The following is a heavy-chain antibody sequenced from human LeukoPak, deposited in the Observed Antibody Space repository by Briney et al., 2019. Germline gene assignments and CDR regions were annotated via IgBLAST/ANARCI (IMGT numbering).Heavy chain of an antibody. CDR2: INSGGGT. CDR3: ARGDFWSGYWYFDL. J-gene: IGHJ2*01. D-gene: IGHD3-3*01. CDR1: GFTVSSNS. V-gene: IGHV3-53*01. Sequence: GGSLRLSCAASGFTVSSNSMSWVRQAPGKGLEWVSVINSGGGTYYTDSVKGRFTISRDNSKSTLYLQMNSLRAEDTAVYYCARGDFWSGYWYFDLWGRGTLVTVSS.